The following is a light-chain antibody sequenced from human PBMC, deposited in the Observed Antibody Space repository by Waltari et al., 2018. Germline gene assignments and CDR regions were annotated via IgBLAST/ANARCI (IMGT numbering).Light chain of an antibody. V-gene: IGKV1-39*01. CDR1: QSIGGN. CDR2: AAS. CDR3: QQSYSTPWT. Sequence: DIEMTQSPSSLSASVGDRVTITCRASQSIGGNLNWYQQTPGRAPKVLIYAASSVQSGVPSRFSGRGSVTDFTLTISSLQPEDFATYYCQQSYSTPWTFGQGTKVEIK. J-gene: IGKJ1*01.